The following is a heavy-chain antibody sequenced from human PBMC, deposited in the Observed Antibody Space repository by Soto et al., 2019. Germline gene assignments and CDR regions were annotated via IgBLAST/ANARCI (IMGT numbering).Heavy chain of an antibody. CDR1: GLTFNRYW. V-gene: IGHV3-74*01. Sequence: LRLSFAASGLTFNRYWMHWVRHAPGKGLVWVSHINTDGSNTNYADSVKGRFTISRDNAKSTLFLQMNSLRDEDTAVYYCAREFCSGGNCYTYYFDPWGQGIPVTVSS. J-gene: IGHJ5*02. CDR3: AREFCSGGNCYTYYFDP. CDR2: INTDGSNT. D-gene: IGHD2-15*01.